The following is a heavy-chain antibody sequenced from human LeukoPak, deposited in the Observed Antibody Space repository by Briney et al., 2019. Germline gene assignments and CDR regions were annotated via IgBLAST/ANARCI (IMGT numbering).Heavy chain of an antibody. CDR1: GFTFSSYW. D-gene: IGHD3-22*01. Sequence: GGSLRLSCAASGFTFSSYWMSWVRQAPGKGLEWVANIKQDGSEKYYVDSVKGRFTISRDNAMNSLYLQMNSLRAEDTAVYYCARAGTETRYSSGSYHYFDYWGQGTLVTVSS. CDR3: ARAGTETRYSSGSYHYFDY. J-gene: IGHJ4*02. V-gene: IGHV3-7*01. CDR2: IKQDGSEK.